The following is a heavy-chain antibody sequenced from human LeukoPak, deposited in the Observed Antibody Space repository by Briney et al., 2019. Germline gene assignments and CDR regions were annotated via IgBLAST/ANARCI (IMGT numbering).Heavy chain of an antibody. D-gene: IGHD1-26*01. CDR1: GFTFSSYA. CDR2: ISSSSSYI. V-gene: IGHV3-21*01. Sequence: GGSLRLSCAASGFTFSSYAMNWVRQAPGKGLEWVSSISSSSSYIYYADSVKGRFTISRDNAKNSLYLQMNSLRAEDTAVYYCARDLGSGMYYYGMDVWGQGTTVTVSS. CDR3: ARDLGSGMYYYGMDV. J-gene: IGHJ6*02.